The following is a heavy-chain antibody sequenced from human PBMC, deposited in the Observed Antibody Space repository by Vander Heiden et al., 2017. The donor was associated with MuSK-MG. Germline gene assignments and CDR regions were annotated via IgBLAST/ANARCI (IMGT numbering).Heavy chain of an antibody. CDR1: GFTFTSYG. CDR2: IRYDGSNK. V-gene: IGHV3-30*02. D-gene: IGHD3-22*01. Sequence: QVQLVESGGGVVQPGGSLRLFCAASGFTFTSYGMHWVRQAPGKGLEWVAFIRYDGSNKYYADSVKGRFTISRDNSKNTLYLQMNSLRAEDTAVYYCAKIGPIDYYDSSGYDYWGQGTLVTVSS. CDR3: AKIGPIDYYDSSGYDY. J-gene: IGHJ4*02.